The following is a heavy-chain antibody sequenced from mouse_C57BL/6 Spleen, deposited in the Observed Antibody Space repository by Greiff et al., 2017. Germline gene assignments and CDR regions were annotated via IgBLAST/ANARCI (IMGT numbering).Heavy chain of an antibody. CDR2: INPSTGGT. CDR1: GYSFTGYY. CDR3: ARTEGLRNLLTASGNYFDY. Sequence: VQLQQSGPELVKPGASVKISCKASGYSFTGYYMNWVKQSPEKSLEWIGEINPSTGGTTYNQKFKAKATLTVDKSSSTAYMQLKSLTSEDSAVYYCARTEGLRNLLTASGNYFDYWGQGTTLTVSS. V-gene: IGHV1-42*01. D-gene: IGHD1-2*01. J-gene: IGHJ2*01.